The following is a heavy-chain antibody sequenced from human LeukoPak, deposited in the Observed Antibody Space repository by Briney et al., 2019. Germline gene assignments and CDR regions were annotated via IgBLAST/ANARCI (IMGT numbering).Heavy chain of an antibody. Sequence: GGSLRLSCAASGFTFSSYVMHWVRQAPGKGLEWVAVISYDGSNKYYADSVKGRFTISRDNSKNTLYLQMNSLRAEDTAVYYCASSIAVAYDAFDIWGQGTMVTVSS. D-gene: IGHD6-19*01. CDR2: ISYDGSNK. CDR3: ASSIAVAYDAFDI. J-gene: IGHJ3*02. V-gene: IGHV3-30-3*01. CDR1: GFTFSSYV.